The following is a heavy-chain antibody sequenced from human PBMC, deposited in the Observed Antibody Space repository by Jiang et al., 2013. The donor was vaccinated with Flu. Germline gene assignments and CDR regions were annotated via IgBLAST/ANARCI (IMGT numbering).Heavy chain of an antibody. CDR3: AGVLFSGWSYYFDY. Sequence: SGGSISSGGYYWSWIRQHPGKGLEWIGYIYYMGAPTTTRPLKSRVTISVDTSKNQFSLKLSSVTAADTAVDYCAGVLFSGWSYYFDYWGQGTLVTVSS. CDR1: GGSISSGGYY. CDR2: IYYMGAP. D-gene: IGHD6-19*01. J-gene: IGHJ4*02. V-gene: IGHV4-31*02.